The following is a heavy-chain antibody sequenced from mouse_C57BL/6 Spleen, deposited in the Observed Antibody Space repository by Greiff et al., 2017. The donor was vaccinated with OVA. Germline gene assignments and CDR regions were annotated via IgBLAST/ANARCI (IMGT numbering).Heavy chain of an antibody. J-gene: IGHJ3*01. Sequence: EVKLEESGPGLVKPSQSLSLTCSVTGYSITSGYYWNWIRQFPGNKLEWMGYISYDGSNNYNPSLKNRISITRDTSKNQFFLKLNSVTTEDTATYYCASLRGEFAYWGQGTLVTVSA. CDR3: ASLRGEFAY. V-gene: IGHV3-6*01. CDR1: GYSITSGYY. D-gene: IGHD1-1*01. CDR2: ISYDGSN.